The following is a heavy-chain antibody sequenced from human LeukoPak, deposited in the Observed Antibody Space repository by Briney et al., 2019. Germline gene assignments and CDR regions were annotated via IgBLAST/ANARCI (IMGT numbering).Heavy chain of an antibody. CDR1: GGSFSGYY. V-gene: IGHV4-34*01. Sequence: SETLSLTCAVYGGSFSGYYWSWIRQPPGKGLEWIGEINHSGSTNYNPSLKSRVTLSVDTSKNQFSLKLSSVTAADTAVYYCARGFRQWLAPFDYWGQGTLVTVSS. D-gene: IGHD6-19*01. CDR3: ARGFRQWLAPFDY. CDR2: INHSGST. J-gene: IGHJ4*02.